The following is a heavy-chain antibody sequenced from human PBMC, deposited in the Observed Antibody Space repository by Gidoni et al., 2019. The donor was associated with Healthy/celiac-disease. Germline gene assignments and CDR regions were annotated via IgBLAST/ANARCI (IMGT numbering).Heavy chain of an antibody. CDR1: AFTFSSYG. D-gene: IGHD5-12*01. CDR2: IWYDGSNK. V-gene: IGHV3-33*01. CDR3: ARDLDVDIVAIFDY. J-gene: IGHJ4*02. Sequence: QVQLVASGGGVVQLGRSLRLSCAASAFTFSSYGMHWVRQAPGKGLEWVAVIWYDGSNKYYADSVKGRFTISRDNSKNTLYLQMNSLRAEDTAVYYCARDLDVDIVAIFDYWGQGTLVTVSS.